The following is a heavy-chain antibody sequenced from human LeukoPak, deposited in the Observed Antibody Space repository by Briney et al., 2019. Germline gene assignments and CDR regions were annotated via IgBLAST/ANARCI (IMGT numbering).Heavy chain of an antibody. CDR3: ARRSRFGELFYYYYYMDV. CDR2: ISSSGSTI. J-gene: IGHJ6*03. Sequence: PGGSLRLSCAASGFTFSSYGMHWVRQAPGKGLEWVSYISSSGSTIYYADFVKGRFTISRDNAKNSLYLQMNSLRAEDTAVYYCARRSRFGELFYYYYYMDVWGKGTTVTISS. V-gene: IGHV3-48*04. D-gene: IGHD3-10*01. CDR1: GFTFSSYG.